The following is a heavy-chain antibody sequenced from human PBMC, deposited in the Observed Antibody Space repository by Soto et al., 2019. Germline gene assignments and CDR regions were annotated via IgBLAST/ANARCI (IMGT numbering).Heavy chain of an antibody. Sequence: EVQLLESGGGLVQPGGSLRLSCAASGFTFSSYAMSWVRQAPGKGLEWVSAISGSGGSTYYADSVKGRFTISSDNSKNTLYLQMNSLRAEGTPVYYCAKDLRSSSGWAIDYWGQGTLVTVFS. CDR3: AKDLRSSSGWAIDY. D-gene: IGHD6-19*01. J-gene: IGHJ4*02. CDR1: GFTFSSYA. CDR2: ISGSGGST. V-gene: IGHV3-23*01.